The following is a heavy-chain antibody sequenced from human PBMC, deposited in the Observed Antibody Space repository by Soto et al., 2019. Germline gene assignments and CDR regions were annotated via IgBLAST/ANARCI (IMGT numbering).Heavy chain of an antibody. CDR3: ARDREYQLLYWDYYYYGMDV. CDR1: GFTFSSYW. V-gene: IGHV3-7*01. D-gene: IGHD2-2*02. Sequence: GGSLRLSCAASGFTFSSYWMSWVRQAPGKGLEWVANIKQDGSEKYYVDSVKGRFTISRDNAKNSLYLQMNSLRAEDTAVYYCARDREYQLLYWDYYYYGMDVWGQGTTVTVSS. CDR2: IKQDGSEK. J-gene: IGHJ6*02.